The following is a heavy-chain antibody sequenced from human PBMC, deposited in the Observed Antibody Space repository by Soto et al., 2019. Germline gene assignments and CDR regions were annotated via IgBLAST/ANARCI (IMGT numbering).Heavy chain of an antibody. J-gene: IGHJ4*02. V-gene: IGHV4-59*01. CDR1: GGSSGSYY. Sequence: SETLCLSCTVSGGSSGSYYWSWIRQPPGKGLEWIGYIYYSGSTNYNFSLKSRVTISVDTSKNQFSLKLSSVTAADTAVYSCEGRRLWFANSLVWGQGTLVPVSP. D-gene: IGHD3-10*01. CDR2: IYYSGST. CDR3: EGRRLWFANSLV.